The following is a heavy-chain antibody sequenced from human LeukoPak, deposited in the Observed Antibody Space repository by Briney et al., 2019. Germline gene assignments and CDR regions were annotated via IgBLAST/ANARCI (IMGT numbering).Heavy chain of an antibody. CDR1: GFTVSSNY. V-gene: IGHV3-66*01. D-gene: IGHD6-6*01. CDR3: ARVQLVDYYYYSYMDV. J-gene: IGHJ6*03. CDR2: IYSGGST. Sequence: SGGSLRLSCAASGFTVSSNYMSWVRQAPGKGLEWVSVIYSGGSTYYADSVKGRFTISRDNSKNTLYLQMNSLRAEDTAVYYCARVQLVDYYYYSYMDVWGKGTTVTVSS.